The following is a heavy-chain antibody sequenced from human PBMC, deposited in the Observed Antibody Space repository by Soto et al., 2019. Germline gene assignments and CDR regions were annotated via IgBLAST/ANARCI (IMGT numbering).Heavy chain of an antibody. CDR1: GVSISSGDYY. CDR3: ARGPLYYFGSGSSNWFDP. V-gene: IGHV4-31*03. D-gene: IGHD3-10*01. CDR2: IYYSGIT. J-gene: IGHJ5*02. Sequence: SETLSLTCSVSGVSISSGDYYWSWIRQPPGKGLEWIGYIYYSGITYYNPSLKSRFSISIDTSENQFSLKLSSVTAADTAVYYCARGPLYYFGSGSSNWFDPWGQGTLVTVSS.